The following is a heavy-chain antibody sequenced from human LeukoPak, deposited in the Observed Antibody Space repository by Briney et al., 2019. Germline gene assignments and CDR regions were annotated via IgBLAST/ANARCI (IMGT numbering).Heavy chain of an antibody. CDR2: SSADNGNT. D-gene: IGHD2-21*01. Sequence: ASVKVSFKSSGYTFTSYAISWVRQPPAQGLEWVGWSSADNGNTDYAQRFQGRGTMTTDTSTSKAYMELRSLRSDDTAVYYCARLCSIRWCLHDWFDPWGQGTLVTVSS. V-gene: IGHV1-18*01. CDR3: ARLCSIRWCLHDWFDP. CDR1: GYTFTSYA. J-gene: IGHJ5*02.